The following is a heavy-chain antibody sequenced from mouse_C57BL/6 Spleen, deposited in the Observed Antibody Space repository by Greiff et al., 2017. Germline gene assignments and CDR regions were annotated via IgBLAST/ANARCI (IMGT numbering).Heavy chain of an antibody. CDR3: ARSGIYYGNFDY. CDR1: GYTFTSYW. CDR2: INPSNGGT. D-gene: IGHD2-1*01. V-gene: IGHV1-53*01. J-gene: IGHJ2*01. Sequence: QVQLKQPGTELVKPGASVKLSCKASGYTFTSYWMHWVKQRPGQGLEWIGNINPSNGGTNYNEKFKSKATLTVDKSSSTAYMQLSSLTSEDSAVYYCARSGIYYGNFDYWGQGTTLTVSS.